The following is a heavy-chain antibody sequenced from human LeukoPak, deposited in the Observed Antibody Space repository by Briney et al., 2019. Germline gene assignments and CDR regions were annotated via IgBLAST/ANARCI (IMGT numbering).Heavy chain of an antibody. J-gene: IGHJ4*02. CDR1: GGSISSSSYY. CDR3: ARHHRRGYSYGQGQYNFDY. CDR2: IYYSGST. D-gene: IGHD5-18*01. Sequence: SETLSLTCTVSGGSISSSSYYWGWIRQPPGKGLEWIGSIYYSGSTYYNPSLKGRVTISVDTSKNQFSLKLSSVTAADTAVYYCARHHRRGYSYGQGQYNFDYWGQGTLVTVSS. V-gene: IGHV4-39*01.